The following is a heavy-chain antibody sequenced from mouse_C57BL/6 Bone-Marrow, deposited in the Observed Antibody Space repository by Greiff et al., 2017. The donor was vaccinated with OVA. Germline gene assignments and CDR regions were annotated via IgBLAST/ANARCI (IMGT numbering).Heavy chain of an antibody. D-gene: IGHD1-1*01. V-gene: IGHV1-19*01. CDR2: INPYNGGT. J-gene: IGHJ4*01. Sequence: EVQLQQSGPVLVKPGASVKMSCKASGYTFTDYYMNWVKQSHGKSLEWIGVINPYNGGTSYNQKFKGKATLTVDKSSSTAYMQLSSLTSEDAAVYYCARSTTTVYAMDVWGTGTSVTVSS. CDR3: ARSTTTVYAMDV. CDR1: GYTFTDYY.